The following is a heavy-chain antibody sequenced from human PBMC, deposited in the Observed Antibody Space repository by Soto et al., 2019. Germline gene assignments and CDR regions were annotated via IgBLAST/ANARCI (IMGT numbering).Heavy chain of an antibody. Sequence: QVQLVESGGGVVQPGRSLRLSCAASGFTFSSYGMHWXXXXXXXXXXXXXVIWYDGSNKYYADSVKGRFTISRDNSKXXXXXXXXXXXXXXXXXXXXXXXXXXXXXXXXXXLDYWGQGTLVTVSS. J-gene: IGHJ4*02. CDR2: IWYDGSNK. CDR1: GFTFSSYG. CDR3: XXXXXXXXXXXXXXLDY. V-gene: IGHV3-33*01.